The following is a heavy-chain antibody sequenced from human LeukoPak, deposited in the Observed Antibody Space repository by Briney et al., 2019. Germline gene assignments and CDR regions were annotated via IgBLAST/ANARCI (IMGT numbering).Heavy chain of an antibody. CDR3: ARPTGDHGDYVASGGYFYGMDV. V-gene: IGHV1-69*04. Sequence: SVKVSCKASVDTFRRYAVSWARQAPGQGLEWMGRLIPILYIAKYAQKFQGRLTMTADKSTSTAYMELSSLRSEDTASYFCARPTGDHGDYVASGGYFYGMDVWGQGTTVTVFS. D-gene: IGHD4-17*01. J-gene: IGHJ6*02. CDR2: LIPILYIA. CDR1: VDTFRRYA.